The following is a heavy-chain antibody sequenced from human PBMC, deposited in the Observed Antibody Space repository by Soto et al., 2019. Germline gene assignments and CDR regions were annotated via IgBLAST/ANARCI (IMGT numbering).Heavy chain of an antibody. V-gene: IGHV4-34*01. D-gene: IGHD3-10*01. CDR1: GGSFSGYY. J-gene: IGHJ6*02. Sequence: QVQLQQWGAGLLKPSETLSLSCAVDGGSFSGYYWCWIRKPPGKGLEWSGEIKHSGRTNDNPSLSIQVTIALDTCQCQVSMELGSITAAHTAVYFCARVTGVQWFGEIGDSYYGMDVWGQGTPVTVSS. CDR2: IKHSGRT. CDR3: ARVTGVQWFGEIGDSYYGMDV.